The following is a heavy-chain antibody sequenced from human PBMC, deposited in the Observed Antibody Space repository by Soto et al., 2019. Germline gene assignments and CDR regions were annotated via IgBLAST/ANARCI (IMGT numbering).Heavy chain of an antibody. CDR2: IIPIFGTA. V-gene: IGHV1-69*12. J-gene: IGHJ6*02. CDR1: GGTFSSYA. Sequence: QVQLVQSGAEVKKPGSSVKVSCKASGGTFSSYAISWVRQAPGQGLEWMGGIIPIFGTANYAQKFQGRVTITANESASRAYVELRRLRSEETAVYYCGREGGLELNRAYGMDVWGQGTTVTVSS. D-gene: IGHD1-26*01. CDR3: GREGGLELNRAYGMDV.